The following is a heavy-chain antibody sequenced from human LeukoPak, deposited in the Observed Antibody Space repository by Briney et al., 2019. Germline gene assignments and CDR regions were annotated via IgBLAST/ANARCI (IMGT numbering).Heavy chain of an antibody. D-gene: IGHD3-22*01. CDR2: IYYSGST. V-gene: IGHV4-30-4*01. Sequence: SETLSLTCTVSGGSISSGDYYWSWIRQPPGKGLEWIGYIYYSGSTYYNPSLKSRVTISVETSKNQFSLKLSSVTAADTAVYYCARDRGYDSDAFDIWGQGTMVTVSS. CDR3: ARDRGYDSDAFDI. CDR1: GGSISSGDYY. J-gene: IGHJ3*02.